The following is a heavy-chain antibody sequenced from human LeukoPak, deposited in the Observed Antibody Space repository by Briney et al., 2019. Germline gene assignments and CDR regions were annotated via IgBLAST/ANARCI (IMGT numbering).Heavy chain of an antibody. CDR3: AKVAFGGYVGIDY. CDR2: ISDSGGNT. V-gene: IGHV3-23*01. Sequence: PGGSLRLSCAASVFTFRSYGMNCVRQAPGKGREWVSSISDSGGNTYYVDSVKGRFTIFRDNSKNILYLKMNRLRAEDTAVYYCAKVAFGGYVGIDYWGQGTLVTVSS. D-gene: IGHD5-12*01. CDR1: VFTFRSYG. J-gene: IGHJ4*02.